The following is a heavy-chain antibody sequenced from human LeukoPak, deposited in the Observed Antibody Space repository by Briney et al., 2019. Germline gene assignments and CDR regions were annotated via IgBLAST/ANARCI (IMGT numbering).Heavy chain of an antibody. Sequence: ASVKVSCKASGYTFTSYGISWVRHAPGQGLEWMGWFSPYNGNTNYAQKLQGRVTMTTDTSTSTAYMELRSLRSDDTAVYYCARDKVVVVPAADHNYYYGMDVWGQGTTVTVSS. CDR3: ARDKVVVVPAADHNYYYGMDV. J-gene: IGHJ6*02. CDR2: FSPYNGNT. V-gene: IGHV1-18*01. D-gene: IGHD2-2*01. CDR1: GYTFTSYG.